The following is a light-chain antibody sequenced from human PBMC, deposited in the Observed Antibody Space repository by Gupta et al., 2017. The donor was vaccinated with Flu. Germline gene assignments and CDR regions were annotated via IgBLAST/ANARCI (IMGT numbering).Light chain of an antibody. CDR3: AAWDDTLNGEV. V-gene: IGLV1-47*01. CDR1: TSNIGNNF. J-gene: IGLJ1*01. Sequence: SCSGSTSNIGNNFVYWYQHVPGTAPRLLISRINQRPSGVPDRFSGSRSGTSASLVITWLRSDDEAAYYCAAWDDTLNGEVFGTGTTASVL. CDR2: RIN.